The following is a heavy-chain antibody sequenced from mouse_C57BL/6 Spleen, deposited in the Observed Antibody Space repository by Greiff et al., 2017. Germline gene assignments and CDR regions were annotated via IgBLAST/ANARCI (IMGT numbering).Heavy chain of an antibody. V-gene: IGHV1-81*01. J-gene: IGHJ2*01. D-gene: IGHD1-1*01. CDR1: GYTFTSYG. CDR2: IYPRSGNT. CDR3: ARKEDYYGSSSYYFDY. Sequence: VQLQQSGAELARPGASVKLSCTASGYTFTSYGISWVKQRTGQGLEWIGEIYPRSGNTYYNEKFKGKATLTADKSSSTAYMELRSLTSEDSAVYFCARKEDYYGSSSYYFDYWGQGTTLTVSS.